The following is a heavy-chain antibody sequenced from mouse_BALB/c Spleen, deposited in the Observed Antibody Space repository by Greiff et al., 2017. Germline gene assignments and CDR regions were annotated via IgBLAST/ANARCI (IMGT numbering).Heavy chain of an antibody. CDR1: GFTFSSYG. D-gene: IGHD2-1*01. CDR3: ARHEGGNYGDYAMDY. J-gene: IGHJ4*01. CDR2: ISSGGSYT. V-gene: IGHV5-6*01. Sequence: EVQVVESGGDLVKPGGSLKLSCAASGFTFSSYGMSWVRQTPDKRLEWVATISSGGSYTYYPDSVKGRFTISRDNAKNTLYLQMSSLKSEDTAMYYCARHEGGNYGDYAMDYWGQGTSVTVSS.